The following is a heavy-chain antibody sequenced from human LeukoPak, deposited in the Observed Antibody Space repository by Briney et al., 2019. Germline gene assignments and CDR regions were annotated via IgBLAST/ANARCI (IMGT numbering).Heavy chain of an antibody. CDR1: GVSISSYY. Sequence: SETLSLTCTVSGVSISSYYWSWIRQPPGKGLEWIGYIYYSGSTNYNPSLKSRVTISVDTSKNQFSLKLNSVTAADTAVYYCARHYGPWGQGTLVTVSS. J-gene: IGHJ5*02. D-gene: IGHD3-10*01. CDR2: IYYSGST. V-gene: IGHV4-59*08. CDR3: ARHYGP.